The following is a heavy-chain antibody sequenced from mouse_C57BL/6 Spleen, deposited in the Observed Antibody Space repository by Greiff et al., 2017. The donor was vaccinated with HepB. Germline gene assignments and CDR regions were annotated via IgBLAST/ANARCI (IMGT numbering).Heavy chain of an antibody. Sequence: DVMLVESGGGLVKPGGSLKLSCAASGFTFSSYAMSWVRQTPEKRLEWVATISDGGSYTYYPDNVKGRFTISRDNAKNNLYLQMSHLKSEDTAMYYCARGAYGSSYDWFDYWGQGTTLTVSS. CDR1: GFTFSSYA. J-gene: IGHJ2*01. V-gene: IGHV5-4*03. CDR3: ARGAYGSSYDWFDY. D-gene: IGHD1-1*01. CDR2: ISDGGSYT.